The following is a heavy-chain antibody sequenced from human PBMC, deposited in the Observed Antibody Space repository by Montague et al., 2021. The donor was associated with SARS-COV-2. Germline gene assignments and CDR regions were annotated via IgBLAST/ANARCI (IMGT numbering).Heavy chain of an antibody. V-gene: IGHV4-59*01. D-gene: IGHD2-21*01. Sequence: SETRSLTCTVSFGSISTYYWRWIRQPPGKGLEWIGFIFYNGSTKQNSSLKRRVSISLDTSKNQFSLKLSSVTAADTAVYYCARQDAWAYCGDECYRGWFDSWGQGTLVTVSS. J-gene: IGHJ5*01. CDR3: ARQDAWAYCGDECYRGWFDS. CDR1: FGSISTYY. CDR2: IFYNGST.